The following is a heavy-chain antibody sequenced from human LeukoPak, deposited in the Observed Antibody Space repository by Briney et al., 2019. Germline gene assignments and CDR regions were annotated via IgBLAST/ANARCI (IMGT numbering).Heavy chain of an antibody. Sequence: PSETLSLTCTVSGGSISSYYWSWIRQPPGKGLEWIGYIYYSGSTNYNPSLKSRVTISVDTSKNQFSLKLSSVTAADTAVYYCARDVMGYSYGLNWFDPWGQGTLVTVSS. D-gene: IGHD5-18*01. CDR3: ARDVMGYSYGLNWFDP. CDR2: IYYSGST. CDR1: GGSISSYY. V-gene: IGHV4-59*01. J-gene: IGHJ5*02.